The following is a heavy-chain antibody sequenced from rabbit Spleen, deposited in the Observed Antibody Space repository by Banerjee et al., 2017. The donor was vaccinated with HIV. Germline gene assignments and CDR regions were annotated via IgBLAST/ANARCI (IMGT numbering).Heavy chain of an antibody. J-gene: IGHJ6*01. CDR2: IAGSSSAFT. V-gene: IGHV1S45*01. CDR1: GFSFSSSDY. D-gene: IGHD1-1*01. Sequence: EQLEESGGGLVQPEGSLTLTCKASGFSFSSSDYICWVRQAPGKGLEWISCIAGSSSAFTYSATWATGRFTISKTSSTTVTLQMTSLTAADTATYFCARDTSSSFSSYGMDLWGPGPSSPS. CDR3: ARDTSSSFSSYGMDL.